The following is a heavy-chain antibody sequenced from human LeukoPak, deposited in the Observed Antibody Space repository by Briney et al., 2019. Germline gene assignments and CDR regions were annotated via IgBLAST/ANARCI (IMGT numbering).Heavy chain of an antibody. CDR3: AKIDDSGGYWYYYMDV. D-gene: IGHD3-22*01. CDR1: GFTFSSYA. Sequence: GGSLRLSCAASGFTFSSYAMSWVRQAPGKGLEWVSAISGSGGSTYYADSVKGRFTISRDNSKNTLYLQMNSLRAEATAVYYCAKIDDSGGYWYYYMDVWGKGTTVTVSS. V-gene: IGHV3-23*01. CDR2: ISGSGGST. J-gene: IGHJ6*03.